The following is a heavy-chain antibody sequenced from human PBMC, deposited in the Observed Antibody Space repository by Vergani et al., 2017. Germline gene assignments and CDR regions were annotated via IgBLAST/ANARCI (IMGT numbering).Heavy chain of an antibody. V-gene: IGHV4-59*01. CDR1: GGSISSYY. CDR3: ARVPHYYDSSGFFDY. CDR2: IYYSGST. J-gene: IGHJ4*02. Sequence: QVQLQESGPGLVKPSETLSLTCTVSGGSISSYYWSWIRQPPGKGLEWIGYIYYSGSTNYNPSLKSRVTISVDTSKNQFSLKLSSVTAAGTAVYYCARVPHYYDSSGFFDYWGQGTLVTVSS. D-gene: IGHD3-22*01.